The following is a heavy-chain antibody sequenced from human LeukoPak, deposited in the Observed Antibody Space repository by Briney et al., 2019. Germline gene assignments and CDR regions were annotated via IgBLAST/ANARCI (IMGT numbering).Heavy chain of an antibody. D-gene: IGHD6-19*01. J-gene: IGHJ4*02. CDR3: ARGPSSGWYLSQFDY. V-gene: IGHV1-2*02. CDR1: GYTFTGYY. CDR2: INPNSGGT. Sequence: ASVKVSCKASGYTFTGYYMHWVRQAPGQGLGWMGWINPNSGGTNYPQKFQGRVTMTRDTSISTAYVDLSRLRSDDTAVYYCARGPSSGWYLSQFDYWGQGTLVTVSS.